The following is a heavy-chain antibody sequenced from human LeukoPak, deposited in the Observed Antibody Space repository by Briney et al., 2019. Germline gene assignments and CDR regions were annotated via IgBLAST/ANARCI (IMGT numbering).Heavy chain of an antibody. CDR2: IYYSGST. J-gene: IGHJ3*02. CDR1: GGSISSYY. Sequence: SETLSLTCTVSGGSISSYYWSWIRQPPGKGLEWIGYIYYSGSTNYNPSLKSRVTISVDTSKNQFSLKLSSVTAADTAVYYCARDRKRLFAFDIWGQGTMVTVSS. V-gene: IGHV4-59*01. CDR3: ARDRKRLFAFDI.